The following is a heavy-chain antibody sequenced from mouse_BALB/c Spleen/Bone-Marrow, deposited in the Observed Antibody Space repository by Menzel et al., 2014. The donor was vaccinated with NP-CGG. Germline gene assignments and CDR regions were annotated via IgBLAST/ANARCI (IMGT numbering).Heavy chain of an antibody. CDR2: FYPGNGNI. V-gene: IGHV1-62-2*01. CDR1: GYTFTDYI. J-gene: IGHJ2*01. Sequence: VQLQQSGAELVKPGASVELSCKASGYTFTDYIIHWVKQRSGQGLERIGWFYPGNGNIKFSEKFNDKATLTADKSSSTVYMELSKLTSEDSAVYFCARLFYSTSYFGYWGQGTTLTGSS. D-gene: IGHD1-1*01. CDR3: ARLFYSTSYFGY.